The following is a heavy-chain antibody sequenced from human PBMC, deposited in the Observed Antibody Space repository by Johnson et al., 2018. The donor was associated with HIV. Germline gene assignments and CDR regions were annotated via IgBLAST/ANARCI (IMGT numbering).Heavy chain of an antibody. J-gene: IGHJ3*02. CDR1: GFTFSDAW. Sequence: VQLVESGGGLVKPGGSLALSCAASGFTFSDAWMNWVRQAPGKGLEWVGRITSRANSGTADYAAPVRGRFTFSTDASKTTLYLRMNSLKTEDTALYYCTTDVPGGPYYNAFDIWGQGTMVTVSS. V-gene: IGHV3-15*01. D-gene: IGHD1-26*01. CDR2: ITSRANSGTA. CDR3: TTDVPGGPYYNAFDI.